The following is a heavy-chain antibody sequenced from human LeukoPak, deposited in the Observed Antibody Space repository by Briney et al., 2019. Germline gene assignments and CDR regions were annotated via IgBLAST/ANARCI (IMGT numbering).Heavy chain of an antibody. CDR1: GGTFSSYA. J-gene: IGHJ5*02. CDR2: IIPIFGTA. D-gene: IGHD2-2*01. CDR3: ARDLPGYCSNTSCYDNWFDP. Sequence: SVKVSCTASGGTFSSYAISWVRQAPGQGLEWMGGIIPIFGTANYAQKFQGRVTMTRDTSTSTVYMELSSLRSEDTAVYYCARDLPGYCSNTSCYDNWFDPWGQGTLVTVSS. V-gene: IGHV1-69*05.